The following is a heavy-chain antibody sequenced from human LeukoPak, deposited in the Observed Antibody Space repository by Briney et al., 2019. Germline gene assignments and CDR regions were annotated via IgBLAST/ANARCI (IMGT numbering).Heavy chain of an antibody. J-gene: IGHJ4*02. D-gene: IGHD6-19*01. CDR1: GYTFTKYA. CDR2: IDAGNVKT. V-gene: IGHV1-3*01. CDR3: AKGTWVRGSGWYYFDY. Sequence: ASVKVSCKASGYTFTKYAMNWVRQAPGQRLEWMGWIDAGNVKTKYSQKFRGRVTITRDTSASTAYMELSSLRSEDTAVYYCAKGTWVRGSGWYYFDYWGQGTLVTVSS.